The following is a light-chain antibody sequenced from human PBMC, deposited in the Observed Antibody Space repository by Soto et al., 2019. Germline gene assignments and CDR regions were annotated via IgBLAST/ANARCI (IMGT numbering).Light chain of an antibody. CDR1: KLGYKY. V-gene: IGLV3-1*01. CDR3: QTWDSSTVV. CDR2: QDN. J-gene: IGLJ2*01. Sequence: SYELTQPPSVSVSPGQTASISCSGDKLGYKYACWYQQKPGQSPVLVIYQDNKRPSGIPERFSGSNSGNTATLTISWTQAMDEADYYCQTWDSSTVVFGGGTKVTVL.